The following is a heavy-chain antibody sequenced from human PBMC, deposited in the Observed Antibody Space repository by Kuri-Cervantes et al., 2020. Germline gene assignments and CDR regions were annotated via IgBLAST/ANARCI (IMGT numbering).Heavy chain of an antibody. D-gene: IGHD2-15*01. Sequence: GESLKISCAASGFTFSTYAMNWVRQAPGKGLEWVSGISGSGGTTYYADSVKGRFTISRDNSKNTVYLQINRLRAEDTAIYYCAKDHEARGYCSGGSCYRPPTALAVQYWGQGTLVTVSS. CDR3: AKDHEARGYCSGGSCYRPPTALAVQY. CDR2: ISGSGGTT. CDR1: GFTFSTYA. V-gene: IGHV3-23*01. J-gene: IGHJ4*02.